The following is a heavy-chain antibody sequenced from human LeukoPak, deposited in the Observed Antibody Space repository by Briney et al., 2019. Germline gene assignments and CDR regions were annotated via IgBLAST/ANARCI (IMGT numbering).Heavy chain of an antibody. V-gene: IGHV3-7*01. CDR2: IKQDGSEK. CDR1: GFTFNGYW. D-gene: IGHD3-3*01. Sequence: GGSLRLSCAASGFTFNGYWMSWVRQAPGKGVEWVANIKQDGSEKYYVDSVRGRGTISRDNAENSLFLQMNRLRVEDTAVYYCTRDFGRSSYYFDFWGQGTLVTVSS. CDR3: TRDFGRSSYYFDF. J-gene: IGHJ4*02.